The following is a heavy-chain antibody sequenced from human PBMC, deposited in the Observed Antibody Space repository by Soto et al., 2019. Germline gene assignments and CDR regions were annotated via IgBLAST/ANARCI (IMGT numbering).Heavy chain of an antibody. D-gene: IGHD3-10*01. J-gene: IGHJ3*02. V-gene: IGHV4-39*01. Sequence: CETVALSGTVSRESIDSGRCSWACIRLTHGKGLEWMASIKYIGTTFYNPSLKSRVTLSVDMSKTQCALKLSSVTAAETAVFFCVRQGIPRGSYDAFAIWGQ. CDR1: RESIDSGRCS. CDR2: IKYIGTT. CDR3: VRQGIPRGSYDAFAI.